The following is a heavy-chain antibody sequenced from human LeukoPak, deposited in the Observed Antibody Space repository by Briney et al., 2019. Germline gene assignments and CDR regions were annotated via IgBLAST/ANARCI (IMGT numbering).Heavy chain of an antibody. D-gene: IGHD3-10*01. J-gene: IGHJ4*02. V-gene: IGHV3-23*01. Sequence: GGSLRLSSAASGFTFCSYAISSVREAPGKGLGGGSAMSGSGGGTYYADTVTCRFTISTDNSENTLYLQMNSLRATDTDVYSCAKDAYYYGSGSTTYFDYWGQGTLVTVSS. CDR2: MSGSGGGT. CDR3: AKDAYYYGSGSTTYFDY. CDR1: GFTFCSYA.